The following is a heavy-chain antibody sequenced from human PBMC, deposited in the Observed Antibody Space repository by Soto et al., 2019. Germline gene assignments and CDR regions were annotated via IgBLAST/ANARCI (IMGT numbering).Heavy chain of an antibody. CDR2: IYYSGST. Sequence: PSETLSLTCTVSGGSVSSGSYYWSWIRQPPGKGLEWIGYIYYSGSTNYNPSLKSRVTISVDTSKNQFSLKLSSVTAADTAVYYCARDKDYYGSGSYFGNWFDPWGQGTLVTVS. D-gene: IGHD3-10*01. J-gene: IGHJ5*02. CDR1: GGSVSSGSYY. V-gene: IGHV4-61*01. CDR3: ARDKDYYGSGSYFGNWFDP.